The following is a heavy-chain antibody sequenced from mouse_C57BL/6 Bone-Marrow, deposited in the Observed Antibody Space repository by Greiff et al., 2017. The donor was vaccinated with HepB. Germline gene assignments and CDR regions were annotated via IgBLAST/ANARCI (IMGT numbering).Heavy chain of an antibody. CDR3: ARHGGLRRPFAY. V-gene: IGHV5-6*01. CDR1: GFTFSSYG. CDR2: ISSGGSYT. Sequence: EVQLVESGGDLVKPRGSLKLSCAASGFTFSSYGMSWVRQTPDKRLEWVATISSGGSYTYYPDSVKGRFTISRDNAKNTLYLQMSSLKSEDTAMYYCARHGGLRRPFAYWGQGTLVTVSA. D-gene: IGHD2-4*01. J-gene: IGHJ3*01.